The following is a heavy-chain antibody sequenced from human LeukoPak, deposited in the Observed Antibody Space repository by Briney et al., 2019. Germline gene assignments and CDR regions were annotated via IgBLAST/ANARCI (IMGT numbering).Heavy chain of an antibody. CDR1: RFTLRDHY. CDR2: VRNKANGYRT. J-gene: IGHJ4*02. V-gene: IGHV3-72*01. CDR3: ARSGYCGAGTCYSDYFDY. Sequence: GGSLSLSCAASRFTLRDHYMDWVRQAPEKGLEWVGRVRNKANGYRTEYAASVKGRFTVSGDASKSSLYLQMNSLKTEDTAVYYCARSGYCGAGTCYSDYFDYWGQGTLVTVSS. D-gene: IGHD2-15*01.